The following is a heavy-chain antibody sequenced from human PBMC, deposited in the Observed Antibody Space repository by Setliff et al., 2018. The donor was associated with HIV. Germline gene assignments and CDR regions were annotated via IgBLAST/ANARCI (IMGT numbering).Heavy chain of an antibody. CDR3: TRRGADSYYPRPLDV. CDR2: INHSGST. D-gene: IGHD3-10*01. Sequence: PSETLSLTCAVSGGTFSLHYYTWIRQSPLRGLEWIGEINHSGSTNYNPSLKSRVTISVDTSKNQFSLRLNSVTAADTAIYYCTRRGADSYYPRPLDVWGKGTTVTVSS. CDR1: GGTFSLHY. V-gene: IGHV4-34*01. J-gene: IGHJ6*04.